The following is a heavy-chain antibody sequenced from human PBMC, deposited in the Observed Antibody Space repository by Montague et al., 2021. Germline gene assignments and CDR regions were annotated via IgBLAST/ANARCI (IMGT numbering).Heavy chain of an antibody. D-gene: IGHD3-22*01. CDR1: GFVFRLSW. J-gene: IGHJ5*02. Sequence: SLRLSCAASGFVFRLSWMNWVRQTPGKGLEWVGRIKGKSDGGTTHYAAPVKGRFTISRDDSTNTLFLQMNSLKIEDTAVYFCTTDLGDYYDSSGYYFDNWGQGTLVTVSS. V-gene: IGHV3-15*01. CDR2: IKGKSDGGTT. CDR3: TTDLGDYYDSSGYYFDN.